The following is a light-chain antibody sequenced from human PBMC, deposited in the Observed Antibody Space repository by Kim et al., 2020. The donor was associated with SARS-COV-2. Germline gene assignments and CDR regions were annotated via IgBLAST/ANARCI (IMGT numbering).Light chain of an antibody. CDR2: QDS. V-gene: IGLV3-1*01. CDR3: QAWDSSSYVV. CDR1: KLGDEY. Sequence: VSPGQTASITCSGDKLGDEYACWYQQKPGRSPVLVIYQDSKRPSGIPDRFSGSNSGNTATLTISGTQAMDGADYYCQAWDSSSYVVFGGGTKLTVL. J-gene: IGLJ2*01.